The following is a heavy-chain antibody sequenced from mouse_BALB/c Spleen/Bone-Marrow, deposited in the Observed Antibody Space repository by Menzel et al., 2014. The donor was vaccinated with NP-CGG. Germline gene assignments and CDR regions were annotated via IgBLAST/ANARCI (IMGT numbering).Heavy chain of an antibody. V-gene: IGHV5-15*02. CDR1: GFTFSDYG. J-gene: IGHJ4*01. CDR3: ARDIDGYYDYAMDY. Sequence: EVKLMESGGGLVQPGGSRKLSCAASGFTFSDYGMAWVRQAPGKGPEWVAFISNLAYSIYYADTVTGRFTFSRENAKNTLYLEMSSLRSEDTAMYYCARDIDGYYDYAMDYWGQGTSVTVSS. CDR2: ISNLAYSI. D-gene: IGHD2-3*01.